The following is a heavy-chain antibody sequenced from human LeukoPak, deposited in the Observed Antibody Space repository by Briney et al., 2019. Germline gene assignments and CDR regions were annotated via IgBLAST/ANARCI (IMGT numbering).Heavy chain of an antibody. CDR2: ISYDGSNK. D-gene: IGHD3-22*01. CDR1: GFTFSSYA. CDR3: ARGRYDGSGYLQH. J-gene: IGHJ1*01. Sequence: GGSLRLSCAASGFTFSSYAMHWVRQAPGKGLEWVAVISYDGSNKYYADSVKGRFTISRDNSKNTLYLQMNSLRAEDTAVYYCARGRYDGSGYLQHWGQGTLVTVSS. V-gene: IGHV3-30*04.